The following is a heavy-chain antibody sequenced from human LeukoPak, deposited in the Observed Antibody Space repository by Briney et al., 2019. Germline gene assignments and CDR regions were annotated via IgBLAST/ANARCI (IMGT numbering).Heavy chain of an antibody. CDR2: INPNSGGT. J-gene: IGHJ3*02. D-gene: IGHD2-2*01. V-gene: IGHV1-2*02. Sequence: ASVKVSCKASGYTFTSYCMHWVRQAPGQGLEWMGWINPNSGGTNYAQKFQGRVTMTRDTSISTAYMELSRLRSDDTAVYYCARDWEDGSRGAFDIWGQGTMVTVSS. CDR3: ARDWEDGSRGAFDI. CDR1: GYTFTSYC.